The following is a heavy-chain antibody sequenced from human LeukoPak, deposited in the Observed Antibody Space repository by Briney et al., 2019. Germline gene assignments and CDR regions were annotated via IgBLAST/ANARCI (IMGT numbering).Heavy chain of an antibody. V-gene: IGHV4-39*07. CDR3: ARVNGPPYDSSGYFGY. J-gene: IGHJ4*02. D-gene: IGHD3-22*01. Sequence: RASETLSLTCTVSGGSISSSSYYWGWIRQPPGKGLEWIGSIYYSGSTYYNPSLKSRVTTSVDTSKNQFSLKLSSVTAADTAVYHCARVNGPPYDSSGYFGYWGQGTLVTVSS. CDR1: GGSISSSSYY. CDR2: IYYSGST.